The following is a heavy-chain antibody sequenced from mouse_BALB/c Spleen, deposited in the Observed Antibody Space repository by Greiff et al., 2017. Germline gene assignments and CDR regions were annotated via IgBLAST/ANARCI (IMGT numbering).Heavy chain of an antibody. CDR1: GYTFTSYW. J-gene: IGHJ2*01. Sequence: VQLQQSGTVLARPGASVKMSCKASGYTFTSYWMHWVKQRPGQGLDWIGAIYPGNSDTSYNQKFKGKAKLTAVTSTSTAYMELSSLTNEDSAVYYCTRATTVVAPYFDYWGQGTTLTVSS. D-gene: IGHD1-1*01. CDR2: IYPGNSDT. CDR3: TRATTVVAPYFDY. V-gene: IGHV1-5*01.